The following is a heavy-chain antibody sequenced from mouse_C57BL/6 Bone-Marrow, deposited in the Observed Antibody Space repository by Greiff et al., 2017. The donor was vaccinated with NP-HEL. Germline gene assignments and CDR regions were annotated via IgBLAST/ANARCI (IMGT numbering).Heavy chain of an antibody. Sequence: VQLQQSGAELMKPGASVKLSCKATGYTFTGYWIEWVKQRPGHGLEWIGEILPGSGSTNYNEKFKGKATFTADTSSNTAYMQLSSLTTEDSANYYCARCYYYGSSLYYAMDYWGQGTSVTVSA. CDR1: GYTFTGYW. D-gene: IGHD1-1*01. J-gene: IGHJ4*01. CDR3: ARCYYYGSSLYYAMDY. CDR2: ILPGSGST. V-gene: IGHV1-9*01.